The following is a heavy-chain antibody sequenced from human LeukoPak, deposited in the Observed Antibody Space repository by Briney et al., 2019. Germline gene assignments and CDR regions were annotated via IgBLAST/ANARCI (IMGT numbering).Heavy chain of an antibody. CDR1: GFSLSTSGMC. J-gene: IGHJ4*02. Sequence: SGPALVKPTQTLTLTCTFSGFSLSTSGMCVSWIRQPPGKALEWLARIDWDDDKYYSTSLKTRLTISRDTSKNQVVLTMTNMDPVDTAMYYCARAFPTVTTFDYWGQGTLVTVSS. CDR3: ARAFPTVTTFDY. CDR2: IDWDDDK. V-gene: IGHV2-70*11. D-gene: IGHD4-17*01.